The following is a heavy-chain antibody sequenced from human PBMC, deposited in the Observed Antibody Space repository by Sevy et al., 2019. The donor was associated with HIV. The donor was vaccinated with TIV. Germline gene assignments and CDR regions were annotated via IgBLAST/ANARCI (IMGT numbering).Heavy chain of an antibody. CDR2: ISAYNGNT. D-gene: IGHD2-15*01. CDR3: ARDELGDIVVVVAAADPFDI. V-gene: IGHV1-18*01. CDR1: GYTFTRYG. Sequence: ASVKVSCKASGYTFTRYGISWVRQAPGQGLEWMGWISAYNGNTNYAQKLQGRVTMTTDTSTSTAYMELRSLRSDDTAVYYCARDELGDIVVVVAAADPFDIWGQGTMVTVSS. J-gene: IGHJ3*02.